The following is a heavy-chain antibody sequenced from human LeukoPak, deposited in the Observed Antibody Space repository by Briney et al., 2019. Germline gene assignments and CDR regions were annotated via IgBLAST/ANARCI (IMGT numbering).Heavy chain of an antibody. V-gene: IGHV4-61*08. Sequence: SETLSLTCTVSGGSISSGDYYWSWIRQPPGKGLEWIGYIYYSGSTNYNPSLKSRVTISVDTSKNQFSLKLSSVTAADTAVYYCASTDILTGTTFDYWGQGTLVTVSS. CDR1: GGSISSGDYY. CDR3: ASTDILTGTTFDY. D-gene: IGHD3-9*01. J-gene: IGHJ4*02. CDR2: IYYSGST.